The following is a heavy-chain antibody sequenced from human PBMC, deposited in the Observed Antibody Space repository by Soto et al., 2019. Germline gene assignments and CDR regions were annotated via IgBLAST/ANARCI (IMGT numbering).Heavy chain of an antibody. D-gene: IGHD2-21*01. CDR3: ARDLENCGGEWSSAVDI. J-gene: IGHJ3*02. CDR2: INSDGSIT. V-gene: IGHV3-74*01. Sequence: EAQLEESGGGLVQPGGSLRLSCAASGFTFSLSWMHWVRQGPGNRPVWGSRINSDGSITTYADSVKGRFTISRDNAKKPLYVQMNRLTAADTAVYYCARDLENCGGEWSSAVDIGGQGTMVTVAS. CDR1: GFTFSLSW.